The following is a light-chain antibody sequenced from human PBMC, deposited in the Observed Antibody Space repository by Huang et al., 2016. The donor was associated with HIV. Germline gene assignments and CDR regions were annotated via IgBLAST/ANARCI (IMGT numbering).Light chain of an antibody. Sequence: EIVMTQSPPTLSVSPGERAALSCRASQSVSDNLACYQQKPGQAPRVLIYGASTRATGIPARFSGSGSETEFTLTIRSLQSEDVAVYYCQQYSRWPPAFGGGTKVEIK. V-gene: IGKV3-15*01. CDR2: GAS. CDR3: QQYSRWPPA. J-gene: IGKJ4*01. CDR1: QSVSDN.